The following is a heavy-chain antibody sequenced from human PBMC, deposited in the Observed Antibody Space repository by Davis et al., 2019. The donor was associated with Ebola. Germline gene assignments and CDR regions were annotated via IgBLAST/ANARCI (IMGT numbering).Heavy chain of an antibody. CDR3: ATTPQYSSGQNKPFDY. CDR1: GFTFRSFG. J-gene: IGHJ4*02. Sequence: GGSLRLSCAGSGFTFRSFGMHWVRQAPGKGLEWVAVISSDGSNEYYADSVKGRFTISRDNSENTLYLQMNSLRAEDTAVYYCATTPQYSSGQNKPFDYWGQGTLVTVSS. D-gene: IGHD6-19*01. CDR2: ISSDGSNE. V-gene: IGHV3-30*03.